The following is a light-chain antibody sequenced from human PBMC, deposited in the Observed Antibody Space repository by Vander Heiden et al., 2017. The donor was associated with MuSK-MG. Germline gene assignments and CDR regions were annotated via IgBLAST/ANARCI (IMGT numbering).Light chain of an antibody. Sequence: QSVLTQPPSASGTPGQRVTISCSGSSSTIGSNTVNWYQHLPGTAPQLLIYSKNRRASGVPDRFSGPQAGNSASLAINGLQSEDEADYYCAAWHDSLNGWVFGGGTKLTVL. CDR2: SKN. V-gene: IGLV1-44*01. CDR1: SSTIGSNT. CDR3: AAWHDSLNGWV. J-gene: IGLJ3*02.